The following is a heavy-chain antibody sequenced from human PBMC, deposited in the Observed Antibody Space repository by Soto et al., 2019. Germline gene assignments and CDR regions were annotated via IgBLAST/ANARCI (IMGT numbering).Heavy chain of an antibody. V-gene: IGHV3-23*01. J-gene: IGHJ5*02. Sequence: GGSLRLSCAASGFTFSSYAMSWVRQASGKGLEWVSAISGSGGSTYYADSVKGRFTISRDNSKNTLYLQMNSLRAEDTAVYYCAKDRVYSNSPGWFDPWGQGTLVTVSS. CDR1: GFTFSSYA. CDR3: AKDRVYSNSPGWFDP. CDR2: ISGSGGST. D-gene: IGHD4-4*01.